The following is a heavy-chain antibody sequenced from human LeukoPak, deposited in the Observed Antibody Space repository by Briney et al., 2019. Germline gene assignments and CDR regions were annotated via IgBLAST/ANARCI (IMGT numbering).Heavy chain of an antibody. D-gene: IGHD3-10*01. CDR2: ICQRSSVL. Sequence: GGSLRLSCGASGFTFSDYGMNWLRQAPGKGLEWIAYICQRSSVLHYADSVKGRFTISRDNAKNSLYLQMNSLRAEDTAVYYCARVGRSGGVFDSWGQGTLVTVSS. CDR1: GFTFSDYG. V-gene: IGHV3-48*04. J-gene: IGHJ4*02. CDR3: ARVGRSGGVFDS.